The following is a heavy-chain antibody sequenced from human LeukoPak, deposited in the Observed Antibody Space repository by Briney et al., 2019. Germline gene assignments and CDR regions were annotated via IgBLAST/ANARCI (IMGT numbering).Heavy chain of an antibody. CDR1: GGSIGSSGYY. J-gene: IGHJ1*01. CDR2: IYYTGST. Sequence: PSETLSLTCTVSGGSIGSSGYYWGWIRQPPGKALEWIGSIYYTGSTYYNPSLKSRVTISVDTSKNQFSLKLSSVTAADTAVYYCVRHSTVPTGYFQNWGQGTLVTVSS. V-gene: IGHV4-39*01. D-gene: IGHD4-11*01. CDR3: VRHSTVPTGYFQN.